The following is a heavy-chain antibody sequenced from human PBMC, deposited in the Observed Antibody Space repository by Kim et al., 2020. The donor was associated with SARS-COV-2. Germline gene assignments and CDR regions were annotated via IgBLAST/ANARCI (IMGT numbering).Heavy chain of an antibody. V-gene: IGHV5-51*01. Sequence: GESLKISCHGSGYSFSSFWIGWVRQVPGKGLEWMGIVYPADSDVKYSPAFQGQVTISVDESKSAAYLQWNSLRASDSAVYFCARQATTVDPYDYWGPGT. J-gene: IGHJ4*02. CDR1: GYSFSSFW. CDR3: ARQATTVDPYDY. CDR2: VYPADSDV. D-gene: IGHD4-17*01.